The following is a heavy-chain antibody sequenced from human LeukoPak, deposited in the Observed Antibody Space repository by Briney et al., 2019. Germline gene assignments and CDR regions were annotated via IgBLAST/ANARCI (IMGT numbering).Heavy chain of an antibody. Sequence: KPGGSLRLSCVVSGFNFSMYSMEWVRQAPGKGLEWVSFISSSSSYIYYADSVKGRFTISRDNTKNTLYLQMNSLRAEDTAVYYCARSRYDSSAYYYFAYWGQGTLVTVSS. V-gene: IGHV3-21*01. J-gene: IGHJ4*02. CDR1: GFNFSMYS. D-gene: IGHD3-22*01. CDR2: ISSSSSYI. CDR3: ARSRYDSSAYYYFAY.